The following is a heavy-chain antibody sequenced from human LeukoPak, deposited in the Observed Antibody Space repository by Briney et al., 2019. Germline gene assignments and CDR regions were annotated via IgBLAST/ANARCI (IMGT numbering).Heavy chain of an antibody. D-gene: IGHD4-17*01. V-gene: IGHV3-30*18. CDR1: GFTFSSCG. Sequence: GGSLRLSCAVSGFTFSSCGMHWVRQAPGKGLEWVADISYDGRKIYYGDSVKGRFTISRDNSNNTLYQQMTGLRPEDTAVYYCAKDFGDYGDYDPPTYWGQGTLVSVSS. CDR3: AKDFGDYGDYDPPTY. J-gene: IGHJ4*02. CDR2: ISYDGRKI.